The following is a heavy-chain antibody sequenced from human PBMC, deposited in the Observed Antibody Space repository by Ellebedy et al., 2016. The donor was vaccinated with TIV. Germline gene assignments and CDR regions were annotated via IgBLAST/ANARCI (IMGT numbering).Heavy chain of an antibody. J-gene: IGHJ4*02. CDR2: ISGPAIGT. CDR3: AKLTVEYCGGHCYSHFDY. Sequence: PGGSLRLSCAASGFTFSSYAMSWVRQAPGKGLEWVSSISGPAIGTYYADSVKGRFTISRDTSKNTLFLQMNSLRAEDSAVYYCAKLTVEYCGGHCYSHFDYWGQGTLVTVSS. CDR1: GFTFSSYA. D-gene: IGHD2-21*02. V-gene: IGHV3-23*01.